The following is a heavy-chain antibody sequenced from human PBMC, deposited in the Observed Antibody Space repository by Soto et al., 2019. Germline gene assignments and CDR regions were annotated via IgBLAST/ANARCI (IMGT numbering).Heavy chain of an antibody. CDR1: GGSISSSSYY. J-gene: IGHJ6*02. CDR3: ASPNMEMGNGYYPVDV. CDR2: IYYSGAT. D-gene: IGHD7-27*01. Sequence: QLQLQESGPGLVKPSETLSLTCTVSGGSISSSSYYWGWIRQPPGKGLEWIGKIYYSGATYYNPSLQGRITIPTDTSNNQFPLTLSSVTAADPAVYYGASPNMEMGNGYYPVDVWGQGTTVTVSS. V-gene: IGHV4-39*01.